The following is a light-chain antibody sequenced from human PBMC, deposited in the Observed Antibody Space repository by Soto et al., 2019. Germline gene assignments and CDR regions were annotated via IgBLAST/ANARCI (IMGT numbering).Light chain of an antibody. CDR2: HAS. Sequence: EIVLTQSPGTLSLSPGERATLSCRASQTISKNYLAWYQQKPGQAPRPLIYHASTRAAGIPDRFSGSGSGTDFALTLSRLEPEDFAVYFCQQYASSPLTFGGGTKVEI. J-gene: IGKJ4*01. V-gene: IGKV3-20*01. CDR1: QTISKNY. CDR3: QQYASSPLT.